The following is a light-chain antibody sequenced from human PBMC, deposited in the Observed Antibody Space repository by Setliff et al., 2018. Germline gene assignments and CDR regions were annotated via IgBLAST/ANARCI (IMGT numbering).Light chain of an antibody. CDR1: SSNIGTNT. CDR3: AAWDDSLNGYV. V-gene: IGLV1-44*01. J-gene: IGLJ1*01. Sequence: QSVLTQPPSASGTPGQRVTISCSGSSSNIGTNTVNWYQPLPGTAPKLLIYNNNQRPSGVPDRFSGSKSGTSASLAISGLQSEDEADYYCAAWDDSLNGYVFGTGTRSPS. CDR2: NNN.